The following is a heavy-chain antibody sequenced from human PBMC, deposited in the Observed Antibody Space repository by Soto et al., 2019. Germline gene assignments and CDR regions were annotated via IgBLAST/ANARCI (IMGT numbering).Heavy chain of an antibody. CDR3: AREGSGYDPDYYFDY. V-gene: IGHV1-46*03. D-gene: IGHD5-12*01. Sequence: VKVSCKASGYTFTSYYMHWVRQAPGQGLEWMGIINPSGGSTSYAQKFQGRVTMTRDTSTSTVYMELSSLRSEDTAVYYCAREGSGYDPDYYFDYWGQGTLVTVSS. CDR2: INPSGGST. J-gene: IGHJ4*02. CDR1: GYTFTSYY.